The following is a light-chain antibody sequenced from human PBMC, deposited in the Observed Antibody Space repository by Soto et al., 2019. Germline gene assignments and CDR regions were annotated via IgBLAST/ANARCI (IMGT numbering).Light chain of an antibody. CDR1: QSISSY. V-gene: IGKV1-39*01. J-gene: IGKJ4*01. Sequence: DIQMTQSPSSLSASVGDRVTVTCRASQSISSYLNWYQQKPGKAPKLLIYAASSFQSGVPSRFSGSGSGTDFTLTISSLQAEDVAVYYCQQYYSTPLTFGGGTKV. CDR2: AAS. CDR3: QQYYSTPLT.